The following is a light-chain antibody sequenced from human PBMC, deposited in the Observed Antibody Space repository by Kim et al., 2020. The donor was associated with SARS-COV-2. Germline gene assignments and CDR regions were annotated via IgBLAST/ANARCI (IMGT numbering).Light chain of an antibody. Sequence: VGDRVTITCRTSQDIRNSLAWYQQQPGKPPKLLIYDASTFEDGVSSRCSGSGSGTDFTLTISSLQPEDFATYYCQQFITSPLSFGGGTKVDIK. CDR1: QDIRNS. CDR2: DAS. CDR3: QQFITSPLS. J-gene: IGKJ4*01. V-gene: IGKV1-13*02.